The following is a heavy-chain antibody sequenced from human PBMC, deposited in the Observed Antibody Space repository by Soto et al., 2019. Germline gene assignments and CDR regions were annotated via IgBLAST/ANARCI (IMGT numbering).Heavy chain of an antibody. D-gene: IGHD1-26*01. V-gene: IGHV4-59*01. CDR1: GDSITGSY. CDR3: ARDMPYAAGSLAGCDY. J-gene: IGHJ4*02. CDR2: IYHSGTT. Sequence: TLSLTCTVSGDSITGSYWSWIRQPPGKTLEWIGYIYHSGTTTYNPSLKSRVSISVDTSKNQFSLRLTSVIAADTAVYYCARDMPYAAGSLAGCDYWGQGILVTVSS.